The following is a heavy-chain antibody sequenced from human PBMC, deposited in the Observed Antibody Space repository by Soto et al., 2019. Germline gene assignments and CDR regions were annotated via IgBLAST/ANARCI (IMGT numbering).Heavy chain of an antibody. CDR3: ARDSSPSTVTYYYYGMDV. CDR2: IWYDGSNK. D-gene: IGHD4-17*01. Sequence: GGSLRLSCAVSGFTFSSYSMNWVRQAPGKGLEWVAVIWYDGSNKYYADSVKGRFTISRDNSKNTLYLQMNSLRAEDTAVYYCARDSSPSTVTYYYYGMDVWGQGTTVTVS. J-gene: IGHJ6*02. V-gene: IGHV3-33*08. CDR1: GFTFSSYS.